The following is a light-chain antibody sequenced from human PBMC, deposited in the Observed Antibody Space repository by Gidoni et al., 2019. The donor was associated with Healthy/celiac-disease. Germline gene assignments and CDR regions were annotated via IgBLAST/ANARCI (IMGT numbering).Light chain of an antibody. CDR3: QAWDSSTFYV. CDR2: QDS. CDR1: KLGDKY. J-gene: IGLJ1*01. Sequence: SITCSGDKLGDKYACWYQQKPGQSPVLVIYQDSKRPSGIPERFSGSNSGNTATLTISGTQAMDEADYYCQAWDSSTFYVFGTGTKVTVL. V-gene: IGLV3-1*01.